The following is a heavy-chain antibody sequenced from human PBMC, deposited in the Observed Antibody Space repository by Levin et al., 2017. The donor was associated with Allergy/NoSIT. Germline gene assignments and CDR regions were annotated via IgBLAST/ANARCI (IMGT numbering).Heavy chain of an antibody. CDR1: GYSFTSYW. J-gene: IGHJ3*02. Sequence: GESLKISCKGSGYSFTSYWIGWVRQMPGKGLEWMGIIYPGDSDTRYSPSFQGQVTISADKSISTAYLQWSSLKASDTAMYYCARLSPEMTMNYYGSGSSLIALAFDIWGQGTMVTVSS. V-gene: IGHV5-51*01. D-gene: IGHD3-10*01. CDR2: IYPGDSDT. CDR3: ARLSPEMTMNYYGSGSSLIALAFDI.